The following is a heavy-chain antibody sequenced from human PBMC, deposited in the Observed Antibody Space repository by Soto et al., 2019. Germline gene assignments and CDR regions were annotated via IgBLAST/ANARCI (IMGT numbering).Heavy chain of an antibody. CDR3: ASNVDTVWGIIDY. Sequence: ASVKVSCKASGYTFTSYDINWVRQATGQGLEWMGWMNPNSGNTGYAQKFQGRVTMTRNTSISTAYMELSSLRSEDTAVYYCASNVDTVWGIIDYWGQGTLVPVSS. D-gene: IGHD5-18*01. CDR2: MNPNSGNT. V-gene: IGHV1-8*01. J-gene: IGHJ4*02. CDR1: GYTFTSYD.